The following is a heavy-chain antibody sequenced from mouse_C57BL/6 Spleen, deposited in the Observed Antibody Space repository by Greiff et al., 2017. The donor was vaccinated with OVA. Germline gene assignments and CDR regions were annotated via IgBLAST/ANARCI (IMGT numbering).Heavy chain of an antibody. D-gene: IGHD2-5*01. Sequence: QVQLQQPGAELVKPGASVKMSCKASGYTFTSYWITWVKQRPGQGLEWIGDIYPGSGSTNYNEKFKSKATLTVDKSSSTAYMQLSSLTSEDSAVYYCARSSTIVTTYYFDYWGQGTTLTVSS. CDR1: GYTFTSYW. CDR2: IYPGSGST. V-gene: IGHV1-55*01. CDR3: ARSSTIVTTYYFDY. J-gene: IGHJ2*01.